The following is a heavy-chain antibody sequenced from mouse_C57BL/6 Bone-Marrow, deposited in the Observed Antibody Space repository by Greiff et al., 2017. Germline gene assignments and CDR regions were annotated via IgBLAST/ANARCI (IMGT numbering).Heavy chain of an antibody. CDR1: GFSFNTYA. Sequence: EAGGGLVQPNGSLKLSCAASGFSFNTYAMTWVRQAPGKGLEWVARIRSKSNNYATYYADSVKDRFTISRDDSESMLYLQMNNFKTEDTAMYYCLRQGSNPAWFAYWGQGTLVTVSA. J-gene: IGHJ3*01. CDR3: LRQGSNPAWFAY. CDR2: IRSKSNNYAT. V-gene: IGHV10-1*01. D-gene: IGHD1-1*01.